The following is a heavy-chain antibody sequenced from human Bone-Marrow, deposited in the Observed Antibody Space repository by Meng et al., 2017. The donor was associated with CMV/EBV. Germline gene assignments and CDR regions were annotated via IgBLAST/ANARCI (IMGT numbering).Heavy chain of an antibody. CDR1: GFTVSSYS. J-gene: IGHJ6*02. V-gene: IGHV3-21*01. Sequence: GGSLRLSCAASGFTVSSYSMNWVRQAPGKGLEWVSSISSSSSYIYYADSVKGRFTISRDNAKNSLYLQMNRLSAEDTAVYYCARWSLVVAATLNDVTTDYGMDVWGQGTTVTVSS. D-gene: IGHD2-15*01. CDR2: ISSSSSYI. CDR3: ARWSLVVAATLNDVTTDYGMDV.